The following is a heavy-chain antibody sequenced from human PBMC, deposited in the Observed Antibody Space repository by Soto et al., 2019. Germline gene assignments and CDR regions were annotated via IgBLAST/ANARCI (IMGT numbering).Heavy chain of an antibody. D-gene: IGHD2-8*01. CDR1: GYTFTSYA. CDR2: ISAYNGNT. Sequence: ASVKVSCKASGYTFTSYAMHWVRQAPGQGPEWMGWISAYNGNTNYAQKLQGRVTMTTDTSTSTAYMELRSLRSDDTAVYYCARVMGFVLMVYALDYWGQGTLVTVSS. CDR3: ARVMGFVLMVYALDY. J-gene: IGHJ4*02. V-gene: IGHV1-18*01.